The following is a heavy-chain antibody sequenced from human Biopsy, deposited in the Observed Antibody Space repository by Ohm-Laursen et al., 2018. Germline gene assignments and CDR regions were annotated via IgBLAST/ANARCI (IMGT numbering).Heavy chain of an antibody. CDR3: ARLAQIYGDSPFDP. CDR2: ISYTGYT. CDR1: GGSFTGHY. D-gene: IGHD4-17*01. J-gene: IGHJ5*02. V-gene: IGHV4-59*07. Sequence: SDTLSLTCTVSGGSFTGHYWSWIRQPPGKGLEWIGHISYTGYTSYNASLKSRVTISVDTSRNHFSLRLSSLTAVDTAVYYCARLAQIYGDSPFDPWGQGTLVTVSS.